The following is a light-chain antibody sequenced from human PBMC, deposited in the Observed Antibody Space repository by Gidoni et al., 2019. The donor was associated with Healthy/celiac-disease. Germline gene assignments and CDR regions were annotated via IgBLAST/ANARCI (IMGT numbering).Light chain of an antibody. V-gene: IGKV3-20*01. CDR3: QQYGSSRFT. J-gene: IGKJ3*01. Sequence: DILLPQSPGTLSLSPGSRATLSCRVSQSVSSSYLAWYQQKPGQAPRLLIYGASSRATGIPDRFSGSGSGTDFTLTISRLEPEDFAVYYCQQYGSSRFTFGPGTKVDIK. CDR1: QSVSSSY. CDR2: GAS.